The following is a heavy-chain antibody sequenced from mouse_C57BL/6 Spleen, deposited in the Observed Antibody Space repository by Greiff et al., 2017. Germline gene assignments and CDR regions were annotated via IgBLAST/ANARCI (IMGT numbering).Heavy chain of an antibody. D-gene: IGHD2-3*01. CDR3: SRSRGGYYIPGDY. J-gene: IGHJ2*01. CDR2: IYPGGGYT. Sequence: VQLQQSGAELVRPGTSVKMSCKASGYTFTNYWIGWAKQRPGHGLEWIGDIYPGGGYTNYNEKFKGKATLTSDKSSSTAYMQFSRLTSEDSAIYYCSRSRGGYYIPGDYRGQGTTLTVSS. CDR1: GYTFTNYW. V-gene: IGHV1-63*01.